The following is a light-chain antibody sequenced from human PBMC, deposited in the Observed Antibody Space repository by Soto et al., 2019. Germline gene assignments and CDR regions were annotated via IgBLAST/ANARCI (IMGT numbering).Light chain of an antibody. CDR1: QIIGSAY. CDR2: GAS. Sequence: ETTLTQSPDTLSLSQGEGATLSCRASQIIGSAYLALYQQKPCQAPRLLIFGASTRATGTPHRFNGSGSETDFTLTISALESEDVGVYYCQHYGRSPSFGRGTKVEIK. J-gene: IGKJ1*01. CDR3: QHYGRSPS. V-gene: IGKV3-20*01.